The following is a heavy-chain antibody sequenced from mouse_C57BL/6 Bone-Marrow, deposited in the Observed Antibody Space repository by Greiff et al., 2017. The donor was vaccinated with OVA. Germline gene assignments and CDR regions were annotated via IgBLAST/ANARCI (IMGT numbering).Heavy chain of an antibody. CDR2: IYPGSGST. CDR1: GYTFTSYW. V-gene: IGHV1-55*01. D-gene: IGHD2-2*01. CDR3: ARRDYGYLYAMDY. J-gene: IGHJ4*01. Sequence: QVQLQQPGAELVKPGASVKMSCKASGYTFTSYWITWVKQRPGQGLEWIGDIYPGSGSTNYNEKFKSKATLTVDTSSSTAYMQLISLTSEDSAVYYCARRDYGYLYAMDYWGQGTSVTVSS.